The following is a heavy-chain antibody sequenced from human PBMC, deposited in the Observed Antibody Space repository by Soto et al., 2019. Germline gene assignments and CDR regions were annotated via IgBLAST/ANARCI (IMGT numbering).Heavy chain of an antibody. Sequence: QVQLVQSGAEVKKPGASVRVSCKSSGYTFTDYGITWVRQAPGQGLEWMGWINTYKGNINYAQRLQGRVTMTTDTSTSTAYMELRSLTSDDTAVYYCARERGGYKHFDYWGQGALVPVSS. CDR3: ARERGGYKHFDY. V-gene: IGHV1-18*01. D-gene: IGHD1-26*01. CDR2: INTYKGNI. CDR1: GYTFTDYG. J-gene: IGHJ4*02.